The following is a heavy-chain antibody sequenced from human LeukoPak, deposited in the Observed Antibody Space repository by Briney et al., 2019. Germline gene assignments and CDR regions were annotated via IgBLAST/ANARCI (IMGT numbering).Heavy chain of an antibody. Sequence: GSLRLSCAASGFTFSSYAMSWVRQAPGKGLEWVSAISGSGGSKYYADSVKGRFTISRDNSKNTLYLQMNSLRAEDTAVYYCEKPMLRDFSVVWGSYRSGGFDYWGQGTLVTVSS. CDR2: ISGSGGSK. J-gene: IGHJ4*02. D-gene: IGHD3-16*02. CDR1: GFTFSSYA. CDR3: EKPMLRDFSVVWGSYRSGGFDY. V-gene: IGHV3-23*01.